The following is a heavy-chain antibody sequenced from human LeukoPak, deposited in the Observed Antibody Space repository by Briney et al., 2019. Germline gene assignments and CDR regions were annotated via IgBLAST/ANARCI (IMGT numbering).Heavy chain of an antibody. V-gene: IGHV4-31*03. D-gene: IGHD1-7*01. J-gene: IGHJ6*02. Sequence: SETLSLTCTVSGGSISSGDYYWSWIRQHPGKGLEWIGYIYYSGSTYSNPSLKSRVTISVDTSKNQFSLKLSSVTAADTAVYYCARDNWNYGSSMDVWGQGTTVTVSS. CDR3: ARDNWNYGSSMDV. CDR1: GGSISSGDYY. CDR2: IYYSGST.